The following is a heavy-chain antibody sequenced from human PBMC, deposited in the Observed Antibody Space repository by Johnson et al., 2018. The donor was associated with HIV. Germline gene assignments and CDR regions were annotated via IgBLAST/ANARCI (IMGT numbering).Heavy chain of an antibody. CDR2: ISYDGSNK. CDR3: ARRSGYAFDI. CDR1: GFTFSSYA. J-gene: IGHJ3*02. V-gene: IGHV3-30*14. Sequence: QVQLVESGGGVVQPGRSLRLSCAASGFTFSSYAMHWVRQAPGKGLEWVTIISYDGSNKYYADSVKGRFTISRDNSKNTLYLQMKSLRAEDTAVYYCARRSGYAFDIWGQGTMVTVSS. D-gene: IGHD5-24*01.